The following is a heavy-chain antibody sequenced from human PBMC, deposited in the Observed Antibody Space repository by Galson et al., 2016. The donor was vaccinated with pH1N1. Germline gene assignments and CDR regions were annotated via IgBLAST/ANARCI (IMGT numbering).Heavy chain of an antibody. J-gene: IGHJ4*02. CDR1: GGTFSPYA. Sequence: SVKVSCKASGGTFSPYAINWVRQAPGQGLEWMGGIIPIFATANYAQKFQGRVTITADESTKTAYMELTSLRAEDTALYYCAKDLSSDYGDYGLDYWGQGTLVTVSS. CDR3: AKDLSSDYGDYGLDY. D-gene: IGHD4-17*01. CDR2: IIPIFATA. V-gene: IGHV1-69*13.